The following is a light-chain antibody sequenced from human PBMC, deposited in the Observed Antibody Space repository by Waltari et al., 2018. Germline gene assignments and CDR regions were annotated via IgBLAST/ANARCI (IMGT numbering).Light chain of an antibody. J-gene: IGLJ1*01. CDR1: NSNIGSNH. Sequence: QSVLTQPPSASGTPGQRVTISCSGSNSNIGSNHVYWYQQLPGTAPKLLIYRNDQRPPGVPDRFSGSKSGSSASLASSGLRSEDEADYYCASWDDSLSGHYVFGTGTKVTV. CDR3: ASWDDSLSGHYV. V-gene: IGLV1-47*01. CDR2: RND.